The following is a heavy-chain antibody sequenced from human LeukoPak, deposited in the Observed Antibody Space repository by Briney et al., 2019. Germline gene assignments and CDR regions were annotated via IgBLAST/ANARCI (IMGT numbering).Heavy chain of an antibody. CDR2: INANSGGT. V-gene: IGHV1-2*02. CDR1: GYTFTGYY. J-gene: IGHJ4*02. Sequence: GASVKVSCKASGYTFTGYYMHWVRQAPGQGLEWMGWINANSGGTNYAQKFQGRVTMTRDTSISTAYMELSRLRSDDTAVYYCARPRTSGYSSSWYDSPFDYWGQGTLVTVSS. CDR3: ARPRTSGYSSSWYDSPFDY. D-gene: IGHD6-13*01.